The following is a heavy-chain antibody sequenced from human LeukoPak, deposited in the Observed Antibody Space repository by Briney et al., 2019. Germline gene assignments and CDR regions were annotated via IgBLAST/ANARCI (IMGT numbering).Heavy chain of an antibody. CDR2: TGGSGGDT. CDR3: ATRNYDFWSGYPNLYYYYYMDV. CDR1: GFTFSNYA. V-gene: IGHV3-23*01. D-gene: IGHD3-3*01. Sequence: QTGGSLRLSCAASGFTFSNYAMNWVRQAPWKGLEWVSGTGGSGGDTYSADSVKGRFTISRDNSKNTLYLQMNSLRAEDTAVYYCATRNYDFWSGYPNLYYYYYMDVWGKGTTVTVSS. J-gene: IGHJ6*03.